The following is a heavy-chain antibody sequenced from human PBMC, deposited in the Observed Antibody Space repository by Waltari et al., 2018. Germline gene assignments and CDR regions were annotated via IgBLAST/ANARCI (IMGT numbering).Heavy chain of an antibody. V-gene: IGHV4-34*01. D-gene: IGHD5-12*01. J-gene: IGHJ4*02. CDR3: ARNWRWLMSYFDY. CDR1: GGSFSGYY. CDR2: INHSGST. Sequence: QVQLQQWGAGLLKPSETLSLTCAVYGGSFSGYYWSWIRQPPGKGLEWIGEINHSGSTNYNPSLKSRVTISVDTSKNQFSLKLSAVTAVDTAVYYCARNWRWLMSYFDYWGQGTLVPVSS.